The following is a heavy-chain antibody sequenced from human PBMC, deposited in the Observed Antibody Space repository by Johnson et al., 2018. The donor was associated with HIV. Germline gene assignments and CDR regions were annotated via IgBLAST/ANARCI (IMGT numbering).Heavy chain of an antibody. CDR3: ARDQAYSSSWEGVFDI. CDR2: IWYDGSNK. Sequence: QVQLVESGGGVVQPGGSLRLSCAASGFTFSSHGTHWVRQAPGKGLVWVAFIWYDGSNKYYDDSVKGRFPLSRDHSENTLYLQMNSLRPEDTAVHFCARDQAYSSSWEGVFDIWGQGTRVIVSS. V-gene: IGHV3-30*02. CDR1: GFTFSSHG. D-gene: IGHD6-13*01. J-gene: IGHJ3*02.